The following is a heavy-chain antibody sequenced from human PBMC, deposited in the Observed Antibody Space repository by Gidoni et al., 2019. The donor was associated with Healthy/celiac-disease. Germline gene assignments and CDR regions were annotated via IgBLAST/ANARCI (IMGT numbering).Heavy chain of an antibody. CDR1: GFTFSSSG. J-gene: IGHJ4*02. CDR3: AKDWYYYDSSGYYLFDY. D-gene: IGHD3-22*01. Sequence: QVQLVESGGGVVQPGRSLRLSCAASGFTFSSSGMHWVRQAPGKGLEWVAVISYDGSNKYYADSVNGRFTISRDNSKNTLYLQMNSLRAEDTAVYYCAKDWYYYDSSGYYLFDYWGQGTLVTVSS. V-gene: IGHV3-30*18. CDR2: ISYDGSNK.